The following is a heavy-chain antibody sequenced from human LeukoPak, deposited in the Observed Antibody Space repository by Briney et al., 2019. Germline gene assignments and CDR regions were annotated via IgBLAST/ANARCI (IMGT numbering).Heavy chain of an antibody. CDR1: GGSFSGYY. CDR3: ARAGLPNTDFDY. D-gene: IGHD3-16*01. J-gene: IGHJ4*02. V-gene: IGHV4-34*01. Sequence: SETLSLTCAVYGGSFSGYYWSWIRQPLGKGLEWIGEINHSGSTNYNPSLKSRVTISVDTSKNQFSLKLSSVTAADTAVYYCARAGLPNTDFDYWGQGTLVTVSS. CDR2: INHSGST.